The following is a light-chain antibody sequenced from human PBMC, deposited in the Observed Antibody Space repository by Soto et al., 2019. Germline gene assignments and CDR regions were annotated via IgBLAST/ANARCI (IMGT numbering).Light chain of an antibody. V-gene: IGKV1-5*01. CDR2: DAS. CDR3: QQIYTSPLT. CDR1: QSISSW. J-gene: IGKJ4*01. Sequence: DIHMTQSPATLSVCVGDRVTITCRASQSISSWLAWYQQKPGKAPKLLIYDASILQSGVPPRFSGGGGGTDFTLTISSLQPEDFASYCCQQIYTSPLTFGGGTKVDIK.